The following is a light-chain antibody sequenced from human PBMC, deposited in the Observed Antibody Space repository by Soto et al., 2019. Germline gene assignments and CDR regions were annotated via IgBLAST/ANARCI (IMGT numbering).Light chain of an antibody. CDR2: GAS. J-gene: IGKJ1*01. Sequence: EIVMTQSPATLSVSPGERATLSCRASQSVSSNLAWYQQKPGQAPRLLIYGASTRATGIPASFSGSGSGTELTLPISSLQSEDFAVYYCQQYNNWPPPTFGQGTKVEI. CDR1: QSVSSN. V-gene: IGKV3-15*01. CDR3: QQYNNWPPPT.